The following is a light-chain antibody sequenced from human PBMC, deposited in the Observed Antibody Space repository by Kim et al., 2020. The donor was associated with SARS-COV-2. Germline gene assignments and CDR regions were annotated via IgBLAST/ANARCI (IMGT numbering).Light chain of an antibody. V-gene: IGLV1-40*01. CDR1: RANIGADSD. Sequence: QSVTIACTGSRANIGADSDVHWYQHLPGTAPKLLIFGDTPRASGVPGRFSGSKSGTSASLAITGLQAEDEGDYYCHSYDSGLTGYVFGSGTKVTVL. CDR3: HSYDSGLTGYV. J-gene: IGLJ1*01. CDR2: GDT.